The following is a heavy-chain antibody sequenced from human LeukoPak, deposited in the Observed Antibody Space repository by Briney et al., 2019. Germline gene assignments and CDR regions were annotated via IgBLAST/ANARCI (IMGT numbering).Heavy chain of an antibody. CDR3: AKDQGIY. CDR2: ISYDGSNK. J-gene: IGHJ4*02. Sequence: GGSLRLSCAASGFTFSSYGMPWVRQAPGKGLEWVAVISYDGSNKYYADSVKGRFTISRDNSKNTLYLQMNSLRAEDTAVYYCAKDQGIYWGQGTLVTVYS. V-gene: IGHV3-30*18. CDR1: GFTFSSYG.